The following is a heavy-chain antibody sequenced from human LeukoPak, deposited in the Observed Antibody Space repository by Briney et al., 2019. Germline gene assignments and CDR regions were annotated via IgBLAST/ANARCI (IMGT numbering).Heavy chain of an antibody. Sequence: GGSLRLSCAVSGFTFSSYSMNWVRQAPGKGLEWVSSISSSSSYIYYADSVKGRFTISRDNAKNSLYLQMNSLRAEDTAVYYCARTYSSGWPVAFDIWGQGTMVTVSS. V-gene: IGHV3-21*01. D-gene: IGHD6-19*01. CDR3: ARTYSSGWPVAFDI. J-gene: IGHJ3*02. CDR1: GFTFSSYS. CDR2: ISSSSSYI.